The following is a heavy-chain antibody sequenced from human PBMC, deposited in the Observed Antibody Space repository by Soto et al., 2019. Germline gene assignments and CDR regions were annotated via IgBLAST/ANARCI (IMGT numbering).Heavy chain of an antibody. CDR1: GGSISTYY. CDR3: ARQYCSSTRCYQYFDY. J-gene: IGHJ4*02. D-gene: IGHD2-2*01. V-gene: IGHV4-59*08. CDR2: IYYSGNT. Sequence: PSETLSLTCTVTGGSISTYYWSWIRQPPGKGLEWIGHIYYSGNTNYNPSLKSRVTISVDTSKNQFSLKLSSVTAADTAVYYCARQYCSSTRCYQYFDYWGQGTPVTVPQ.